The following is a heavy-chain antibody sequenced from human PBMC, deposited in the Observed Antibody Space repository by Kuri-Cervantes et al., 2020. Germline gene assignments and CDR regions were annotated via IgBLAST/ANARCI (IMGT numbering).Heavy chain of an antibody. V-gene: IGHV3-11*04. CDR3: ATMPESMVRGVMIVDY. CDR1: GFIFSDYY. Sequence: GGSLRLSCAASGFIFSDYYMSWIRQTPGKGLEWVSYITSSGSTIYYADSVKGRFTISRDNAKNSLYLQMNSLRAEDTAVYYCATMPESMVRGVMIVDYWGQGTLVTVSS. D-gene: IGHD3-10*01. J-gene: IGHJ4*02. CDR2: ITSSGSTI.